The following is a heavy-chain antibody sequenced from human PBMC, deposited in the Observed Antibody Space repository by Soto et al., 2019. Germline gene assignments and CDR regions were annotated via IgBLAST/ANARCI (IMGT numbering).Heavy chain of an antibody. CDR2: LYDVDGS. D-gene: IGHD1-1*01. J-gene: IGHJ3*01. Sequence: DVQLVESGGGLIQPGESLRLSCAAFGLTVSGKKYVAWVRQAPGQGLEWVSALYDVDGSFYADSVKGRFTTSSDSSKTTVYLQRNGLRPDDTAVYYCASWHEREPAYDVWGQGPTVTVAS. V-gene: IGHV3-53*01. CDR3: ASWHEREPAYDV. CDR1: GLTVSGKKY.